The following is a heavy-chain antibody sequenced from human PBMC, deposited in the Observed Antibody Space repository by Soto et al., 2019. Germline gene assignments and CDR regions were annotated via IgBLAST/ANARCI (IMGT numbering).Heavy chain of an antibody. D-gene: IGHD3-3*02. CDR1: GDIFTNFD. CDR2: MRANRGDT. CDR3: ARYIYGQGFKA. Sequence: QVQLVQPGAEVRKPGASVKVSCKASGDIFTNFDFNWVRQATGQGLEWIGWMRANRGDTGQEKKFQGRVSMTRDTSMSTAYMELSSMRAEDTAVYYCARYIYGQGFKAWGQGTLVFVSS. J-gene: IGHJ5*02. V-gene: IGHV1-8*01.